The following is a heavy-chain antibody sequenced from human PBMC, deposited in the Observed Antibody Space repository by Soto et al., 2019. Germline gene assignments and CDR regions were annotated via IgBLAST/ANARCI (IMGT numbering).Heavy chain of an antibody. J-gene: IGHJ4*02. CDR1: GGTFSSYA. CDR2: IIPIFGTA. D-gene: IGHD6-19*01. Sequence: SVKVSCEASGGTFSSYAISWVRQAHGQGLEWMGGIIPIFGTANYAQKFQGRVTITADESTSTAYMELSSLRSGDTAVYYCARGLGSGWYAFDYWGQGTLVTVSS. V-gene: IGHV1-69*01. CDR3: ARGLGSGWYAFDY.